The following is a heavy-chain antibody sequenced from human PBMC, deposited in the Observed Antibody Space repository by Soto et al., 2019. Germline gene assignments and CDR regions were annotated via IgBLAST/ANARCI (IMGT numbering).Heavy chain of an antibody. CDR2: IIPMFATT. V-gene: IGHV1-69*05. CDR1: GGTFGTYT. D-gene: IGHD1-26*01. Sequence: SVKVSCKASGGTFGTYTMSWVRQAPGQGLEWMGGIIPMFATTTYADSVKGRFTISRDNSKNTLYLQMNSLRAEDTAVYYCAGGTYYFDYCGQGTLVTVSS. CDR3: AGGTYYFDY. J-gene: IGHJ4*02.